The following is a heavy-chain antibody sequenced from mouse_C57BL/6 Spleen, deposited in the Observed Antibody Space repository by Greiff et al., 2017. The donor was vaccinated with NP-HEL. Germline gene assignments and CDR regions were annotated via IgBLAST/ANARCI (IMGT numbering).Heavy chain of an antibody. J-gene: IGHJ4*01. V-gene: IGHV1-61*01. Sequence: QVQLQQSGAELVRPGSSVKLSCKASGYTFTSYWMDWVKQRPGQGLEWIGNIYPSDSETHYNQKFKDKATLTVDKSSSTAYMQLSSLTSEDSAVYYCAKESIYYYGSSYLYYAMDYWGQGTSVTVSS. D-gene: IGHD1-1*01. CDR3: AKESIYYYGSSYLYYAMDY. CDR2: IYPSDSET. CDR1: GYTFTSYW.